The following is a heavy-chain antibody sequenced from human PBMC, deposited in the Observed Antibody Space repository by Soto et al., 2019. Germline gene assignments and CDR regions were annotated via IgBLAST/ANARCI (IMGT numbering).Heavy chain of an antibody. CDR3: ASSLLVGYGLEGESD. Sequence: QVQLVQSGAEVKKPGASVKVSCKASGYTFTSYGISWVRQAPGQGLEWMGWISAYNGNTNYAQKLQGRVTMTTDTSTSTAYMELRSRRSDETAVYYCASSLLVGYGLEGESDWGQGTLVTFSS. D-gene: IGHD5-18*01. CDR1: GYTFTSYG. V-gene: IGHV1-18*01. CDR2: ISAYNGNT. J-gene: IGHJ4*02.